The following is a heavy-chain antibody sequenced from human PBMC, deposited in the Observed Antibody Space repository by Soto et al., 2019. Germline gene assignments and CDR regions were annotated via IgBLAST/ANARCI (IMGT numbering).Heavy chain of an antibody. CDR2: VKDGGHT. CDR1: GGSLSGYY. CDR3: ARGQEGVVATH. V-gene: IGHV4-34*01. Sequence: QVQLQQWGAGLLKPSETLSLNCAVTGGSLSGYYWSWIRQPPGKGLEWIGEVKDGGHTNYSPSLGGQVTISSAPSNTQSSLRLNSVTAADTGVYYCARGQEGVVATHWDQGSLVTVSS. J-gene: IGHJ4*02. D-gene: IGHD5-12*01.